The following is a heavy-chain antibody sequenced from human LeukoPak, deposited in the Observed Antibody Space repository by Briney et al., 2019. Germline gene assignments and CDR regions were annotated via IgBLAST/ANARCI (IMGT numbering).Heavy chain of an antibody. J-gene: IGHJ4*02. CDR3: ARHYQNHYGDAFDY. D-gene: IGHD4-17*01. CDR1: GGSISGYY. Sequence: PSETLSLTCTVSGGSISGYYWIWIRQPPGKGLEWIGYIYYSGSTTYNPSLKSRLTISVDTSKNQFSLKLSSVTAADTAVYYCARHYQNHYGDAFDYWGQGTLVTVSS. V-gene: IGHV4-59*08. CDR2: IYYSGST.